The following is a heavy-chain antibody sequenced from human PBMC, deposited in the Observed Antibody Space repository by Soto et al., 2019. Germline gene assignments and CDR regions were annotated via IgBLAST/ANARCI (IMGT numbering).Heavy chain of an antibody. D-gene: IGHD3-16*01. CDR3: ATGTGSYAQLDY. V-gene: IGHV3-23*01. CDR2: ISASAFTT. J-gene: IGHJ4*02. Sequence: EVQLLESGGDLVQPGGSLRLSCAASGFTFSNYAISWVRQAPGKGLEWVSSISASAFTTYYADSVKGRFTISRDNSNNRVYLHMNSLRAEDTTVYIFATGTGSYAQLDYWGQGTVVTVSS. CDR1: GFTFSNYA.